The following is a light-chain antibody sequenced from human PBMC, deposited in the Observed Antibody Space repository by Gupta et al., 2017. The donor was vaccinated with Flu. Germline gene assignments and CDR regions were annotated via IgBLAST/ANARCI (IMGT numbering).Light chain of an antibody. CDR2: SAS. CDR3: QQSYSTPGWT. CDR1: QSISSY. V-gene: IGKV1-39*01. Sequence: DIQMTQSPSSLSASVGDRVTITCRASQSISSYLNWYQQKPGKAPKLLIYSASRLQSRVPSRFSGSGSGTDFTLTISSLQPEDFATYYCQQSYSTPGWTFGQGTKVEIK. J-gene: IGKJ1*01.